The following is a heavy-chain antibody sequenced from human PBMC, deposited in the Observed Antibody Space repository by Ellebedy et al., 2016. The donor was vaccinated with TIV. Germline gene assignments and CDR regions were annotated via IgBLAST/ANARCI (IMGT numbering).Heavy chain of an antibody. CDR2: MSYDASSN. CDR1: GFNFSSSG. V-gene: IGHV3-30*02. CDR3: AQETDSFDF. Sequence: GGSLRLSXVASGFNFSSSGMHWVRQAPGKGLEWLPFMSYDASSNFYADSVKGRFSISRDNSKNTLYLQMNSLRPEDTAVYYCAQETDSFDFWGQGTMVAVSS. J-gene: IGHJ3*01.